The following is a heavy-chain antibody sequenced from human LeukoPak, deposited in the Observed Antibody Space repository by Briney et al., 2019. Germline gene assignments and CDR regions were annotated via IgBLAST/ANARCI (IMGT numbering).Heavy chain of an antibody. CDR1: GSTFSSYN. Sequence: WGSLSLSCAASGSTFSSYNMNWVRQAPGKGLEWVSSISSSSSYIYYADSVKGRFTLSRDNAKNSLYLQMNSLRDEDTAVYYCARGGDGDSARNYYFDYWGQGTPVSLSS. J-gene: IGHJ4*02. D-gene: IGHD5-24*01. V-gene: IGHV3-21*01. CDR2: ISSSSSYI. CDR3: ARGGDGDSARNYYFDY.